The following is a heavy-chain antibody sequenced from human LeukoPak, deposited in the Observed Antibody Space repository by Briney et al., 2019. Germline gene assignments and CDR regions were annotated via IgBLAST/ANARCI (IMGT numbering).Heavy chain of an antibody. D-gene: IGHD3-10*01. Sequence: ASVKVSCKASGYTFTSYGISWVRQAPGQGLEWMGWISAYNGNTNYAQKLQGRVTMTTDTSTSTAYMELRSLRSDDTAVYYCARLSPRYSPAGTDYYGSGSYYYWGQGTLVTVSS. J-gene: IGHJ4*02. CDR1: GYTFTSYG. V-gene: IGHV1-18*01. CDR2: ISAYNGNT. CDR3: ARLSPRYSPAGTDYYGSGSYYY.